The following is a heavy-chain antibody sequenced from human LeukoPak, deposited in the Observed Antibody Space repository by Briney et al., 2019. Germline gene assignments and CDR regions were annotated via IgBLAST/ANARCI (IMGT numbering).Heavy chain of an antibody. V-gene: IGHV3-48*02. D-gene: IGHD2-21*01. Sequence: GGSLRLSCAASGFTFSGYAMNWVRQAPGQGLEWVSHIYSSDTTYADSLKGRFTISRDNAKNSLYLQMNSLRDEDTAVYYCARDLHCAFDIWGQGTMVTASS. CDR3: ARDLHCAFDI. CDR2: IYSSDTT. CDR1: GFTFSGYA. J-gene: IGHJ3*02.